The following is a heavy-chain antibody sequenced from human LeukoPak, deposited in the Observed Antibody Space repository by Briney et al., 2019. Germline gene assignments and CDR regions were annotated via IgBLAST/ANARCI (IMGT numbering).Heavy chain of an antibody. Sequence: GGSLRLSCAASGFAFSSYGMRWVRQAPGKGLEWVAVIWYDGSNKYSADSVEGRFTISRDNSKNTLYLQMNSLRAEDTAVYYCARGRNDILTGFYYFDYWGQGTLVTVSS. CDR2: IWYDGSNK. CDR1: GFAFSSYG. D-gene: IGHD3-9*01. CDR3: ARGRNDILTGFYYFDY. J-gene: IGHJ4*02. V-gene: IGHV3-33*01.